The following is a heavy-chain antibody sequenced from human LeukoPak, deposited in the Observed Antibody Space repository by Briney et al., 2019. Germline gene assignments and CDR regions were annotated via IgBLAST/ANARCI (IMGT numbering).Heavy chain of an antibody. J-gene: IGHJ6*03. CDR3: AKDGNIVVVPAAYYYYYMDV. CDR1: GFTFNSYG. CDR2: IRYDGSNK. Sequence: GGSLRLSCAASGFTFNSYGMHWVRQAPGKGLEWVAFIRYDGSNKYYADSVKGRFTISRDNSKNTLYLQMNSLRAEDTAVYYCAKDGNIVVVPAAYYYYYMDVWGKGTTVTVSS. V-gene: IGHV3-30*02. D-gene: IGHD2-2*01.